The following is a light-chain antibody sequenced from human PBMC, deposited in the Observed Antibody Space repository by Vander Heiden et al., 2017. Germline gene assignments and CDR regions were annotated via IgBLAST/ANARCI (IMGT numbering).Light chain of an antibody. CDR2: DAS. J-gene: IGKJ4*01. CDR3: QQYDNRLLT. CDR1: QDISNY. Sequence: DLQMTQSPSSLSASVEDRVTITSQARQDISNYLNWYQQKPRKDPKHLIYDASNLETGVASRCSGSRCGTAFTFSISSLQPEDIATYYCQQYDNRLLTFGGGTKVEIK. V-gene: IGKV1-33*01.